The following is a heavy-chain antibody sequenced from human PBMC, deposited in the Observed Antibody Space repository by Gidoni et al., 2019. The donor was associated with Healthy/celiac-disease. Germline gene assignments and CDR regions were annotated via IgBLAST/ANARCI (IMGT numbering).Heavy chain of an antibody. CDR3: ARGPPDFSEVRGVDFTPSYYFDY. V-gene: IGHV4-61*01. J-gene: IGHJ4*02. CDR2: IYYSGST. CDR1: GGSVSSGSYY. Sequence: QVQLQESGPGLVKPSETLSLTCTVSGGSVSSGSYYWRWIRQPPGKGLEWIGYIYYSGSTNYNPSLKSRVTISVDTSKNQFSLKLSSVTAADTAVYYCARGPPDFSEVRGVDFTPSYYFDYWGQGTLVTVSS. D-gene: IGHD3-10*01.